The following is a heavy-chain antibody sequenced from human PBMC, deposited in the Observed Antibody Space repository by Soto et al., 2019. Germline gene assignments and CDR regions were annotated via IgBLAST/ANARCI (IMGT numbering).Heavy chain of an antibody. J-gene: IGHJ3*01. CDR1: GATIITSNW. CDR3: ARGNPFYFWTPDAFDF. CDR2: ISHSGNT. Sequence: ETLPLPCTVSGATIITSNWWRCVRQPSGKGLEWIGEISHSGNTNYNPSLKSRVTISVDKSKSQFSLRLTSVTAADTAVYFCARGNPFYFWTPDAFDFWGRGTLVTVSS. D-gene: IGHD3-16*01. V-gene: IGHV4-4*01.